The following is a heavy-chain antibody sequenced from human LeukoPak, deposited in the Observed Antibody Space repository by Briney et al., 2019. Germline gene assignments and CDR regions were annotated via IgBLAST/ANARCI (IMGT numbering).Heavy chain of an antibody. CDR3: ARSIWSLDEYYYYYMDV. CDR1: GVSISTSY. Sequence: SGTLSLTWTVAGVSISTSYWSWIRQPAGKGLEWVGRIYTSGSANYNPSLTSRVTMSVDTSKKQFSLNVSSVTAADTAVYYCARSIWSLDEYYYYYMDVWGKGTTVTISS. V-gene: IGHV4-4*07. J-gene: IGHJ6*03. CDR2: IYTSGSA. D-gene: IGHD2-21*01.